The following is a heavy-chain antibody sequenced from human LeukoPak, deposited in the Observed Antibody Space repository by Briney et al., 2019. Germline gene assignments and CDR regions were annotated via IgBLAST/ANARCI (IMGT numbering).Heavy chain of an antibody. CDR3: ARVRDVEDFDY. J-gene: IGHJ4*02. CDR2: ISAYNGNT. D-gene: IGHD5-24*01. CDR1: RGTFSNFA. V-gene: IGHV1-18*01. Sequence: ASVKVSCKASRGTFSNFAISWVRQAPGQGLEWMGGISAYNGNTNYAQKLQGRVTMTTDTSTSTAYMELRSLRSDDTAVYYCARVRDVEDFDYWGQGTLVTVSS.